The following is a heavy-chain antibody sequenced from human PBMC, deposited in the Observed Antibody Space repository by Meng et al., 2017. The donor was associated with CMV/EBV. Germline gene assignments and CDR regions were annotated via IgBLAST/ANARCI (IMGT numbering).Heavy chain of an antibody. CDR2: VNPNGDWT. Sequence: GESLKISCVASGFTFSTSWIHWVRQAPGKGLVWVSRVNPNGDWTNYADSVKGRFTISRDNAQNTLYLQMDSLRDEDAAVYYCARLRGRYWFDPWGQGTLVTVSS. V-gene: IGHV3-74*01. J-gene: IGHJ5*02. CDR1: GFTFSTSW. CDR3: ARLRGRYWFDP. D-gene: IGHD3-10*01.